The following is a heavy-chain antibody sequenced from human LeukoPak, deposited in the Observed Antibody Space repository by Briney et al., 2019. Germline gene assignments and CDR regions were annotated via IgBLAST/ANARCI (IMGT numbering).Heavy chain of an antibody. J-gene: IGHJ5*02. CDR2: INPSSGGT. CDR3: ARGYCSGGSCYSVENWFDP. D-gene: IGHD2-15*01. CDR1: GYTFTKYY. V-gene: IGHV1-2*05. Sequence: ASVKVSCKASGYTFTKYYMFWVRQAPGQGLEWMGRINPSSGGTDYAQKFQGRVTMTRDTSISTAYMELSRLRSDDTDMYYCARGYCSGGSCYSVENWFDPWGQGTLVTVSS.